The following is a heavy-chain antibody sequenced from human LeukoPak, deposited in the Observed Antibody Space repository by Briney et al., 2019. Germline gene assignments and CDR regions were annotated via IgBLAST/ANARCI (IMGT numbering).Heavy chain of an antibody. V-gene: IGHV5-51*01. D-gene: IGHD3-3*01. Sequence: GESLKISCKVSGYIFTTYWIGWVRQMPGKGLEWMGIIYPDNSDTRYSPSFQGQVTISADKSISTAYLQWSSLKASDTAMYYCARQRRGFGMVFDYWGQGTLVTVSS. CDR2: IYPDNSDT. J-gene: IGHJ4*02. CDR3: ARQRRGFGMVFDY. CDR1: GYIFTTYW.